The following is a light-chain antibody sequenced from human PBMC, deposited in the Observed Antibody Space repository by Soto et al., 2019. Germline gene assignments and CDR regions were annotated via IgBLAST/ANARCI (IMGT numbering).Light chain of an antibody. CDR3: QKYNSAPLT. J-gene: IGKJ4*01. Sequence: DVQMTQSPSSLSAFVGERVTITCRASQGIAPYLDWFQQKPGKVPKLLIYATSTLQSGVPSRFSGSGSGTDYTLTINSLQPEDVGTYYCQKYNSAPLTFGGGTKVEIK. CDR2: ATS. V-gene: IGKV1-27*01. CDR1: QGIAPY.